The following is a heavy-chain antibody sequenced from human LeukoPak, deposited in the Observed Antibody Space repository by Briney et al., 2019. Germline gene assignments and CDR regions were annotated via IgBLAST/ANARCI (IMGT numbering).Heavy chain of an antibody. J-gene: IGHJ5*02. Sequence: ASVKVSCKASGYSFTAYYIHWLRQAPGQGLEWMGIINPSGGSTSYAQKFQGRVTMTRDTSTSTVYMELSSLRSEDTAVYYCARDKPGSSSSWSGWFDPWGQGTLVTVSS. D-gene: IGHD6-13*01. CDR2: INPSGGST. CDR3: ARDKPGSSSSWSGWFDP. V-gene: IGHV1-46*01. CDR1: GYSFTAYY.